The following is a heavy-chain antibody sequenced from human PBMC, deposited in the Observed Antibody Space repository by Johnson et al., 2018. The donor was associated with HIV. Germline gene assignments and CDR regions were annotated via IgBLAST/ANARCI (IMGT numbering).Heavy chain of an antibody. V-gene: IGHV3-33*06. CDR3: AKDFGYPRPRDAFDI. J-gene: IGHJ3*02. CDR1: GFTFSSYG. CDR2: IWYDGSNK. D-gene: IGHD5-12*01. Sequence: QVQLVESGGGLVKPGRSLRLSCAASGFTFSSYGMHWVRQAPGKGLEWVAVIWYDGSNKYYADSVKGRFTISRDNSKNTLYLQMNSLRAEDTAVYYCAKDFGYPRPRDAFDIWGQGTMVTVSS.